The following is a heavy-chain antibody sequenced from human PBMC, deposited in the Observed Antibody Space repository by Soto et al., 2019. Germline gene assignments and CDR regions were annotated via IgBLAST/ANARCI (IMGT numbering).Heavy chain of an antibody. Sequence: GASVKVSCKASGYTFTSYAMHWVRQAPGQRLEWMGWINAGNGNTKYSQKFQGRVTITRDTSASTAYMELSSLRSEDTAVYYCAREERRYYYDYMDVWGKGTTVTVSS. CDR1: GYTFTSYA. V-gene: IGHV1-3*01. CDR2: INAGNGNT. CDR3: AREERRYYYDYMDV. D-gene: IGHD6-25*01. J-gene: IGHJ6*03.